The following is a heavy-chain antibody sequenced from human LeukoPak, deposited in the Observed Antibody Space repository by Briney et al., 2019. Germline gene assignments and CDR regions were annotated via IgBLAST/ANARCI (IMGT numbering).Heavy chain of an antibody. CDR3: ANGVYGDGPFDY. V-gene: IGHV4-34*01. Sequence: PSETLSLTCAVYGGSFSGYYWSWIRQPPGKGLEWIGEINHSGSTNYNPSLKSRVTISVDTSKNQFSLKLSSVTAADTAVYYCANGVYGDGPFDYWGQGTLVTVSS. CDR1: GGSFSGYY. CDR2: INHSGST. J-gene: IGHJ4*02. D-gene: IGHD4-17*01.